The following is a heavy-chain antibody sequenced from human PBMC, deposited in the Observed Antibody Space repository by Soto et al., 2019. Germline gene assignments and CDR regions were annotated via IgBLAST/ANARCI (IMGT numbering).Heavy chain of an antibody. CDR3: ARAVISPRYCTNGVCYGWFDP. V-gene: IGHV1-8*01. CDR1: GYTFTSYD. D-gene: IGHD2-8*01. CDR2: MNPNSGNT. J-gene: IGHJ5*02. Sequence: QVQLVQSGAEVKKPGASVKVSCKASGYTFTSYDINWVRQATGQGLEWMGWMNPNSGNTGYAQKFQGRVTMTRNTSISTAYMELSSLGSEDTAVYYCARAVISPRYCTNGVCYGWFDPWGQGTLVTVSS.